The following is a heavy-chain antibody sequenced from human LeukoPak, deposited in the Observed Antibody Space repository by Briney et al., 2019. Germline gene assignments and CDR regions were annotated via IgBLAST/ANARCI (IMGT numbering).Heavy chain of an antibody. CDR2: IDGSGAYT. J-gene: IGHJ4*02. D-gene: IGHD3-10*01. Sequence: GGSLRLSCAASGFTFNNYAVTWVRQAPGKGLEWVSAIDGSGAYTYYADSVKGRFTFSRDNSKNTVYLQMNSLRAEDTAVYYCAKYYSTSGSSGGRVFDYWGQGTLVTVSS. V-gene: IGHV3-23*01. CDR1: GFTFNNYA. CDR3: AKYYSTSGSSGGRVFDY.